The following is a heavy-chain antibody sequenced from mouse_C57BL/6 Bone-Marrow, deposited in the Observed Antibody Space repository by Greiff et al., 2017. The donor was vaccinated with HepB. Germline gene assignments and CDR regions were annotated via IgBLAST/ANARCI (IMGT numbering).Heavy chain of an antibody. V-gene: IGHV1-81*01. CDR1: GYTFTSYG. CDR2: IYPRSGNT. CDR3: ARSSITTVAPSGFDY. J-gene: IGHJ2*01. D-gene: IGHD1-1*01. Sequence: VQLQESGAELARPGASVKLSCKASGYTFTSYGISWVKQRTGQGLEWIGEIYPRSGNTYYNEKFKGKATLTADKSSSTAYMELRSLTSEDSAVYFCARSSITTVAPSGFDYWGQGTTLTVSS.